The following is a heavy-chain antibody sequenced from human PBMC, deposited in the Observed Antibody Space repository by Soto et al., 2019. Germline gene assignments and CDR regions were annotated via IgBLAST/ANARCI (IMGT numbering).Heavy chain of an antibody. Sequence: SETLSLTCAVYGGSFSGYYWSWIRQPPGKGLEWIGEINHSGSTNYNPSLKSRVTISVDTSKNQFSLKLSSVTAADTAVYYCARVDGWSGYYYGMDVWGQGTTVTVSS. V-gene: IGHV4-34*01. CDR3: ARVDGWSGYYYGMDV. CDR2: INHSGST. J-gene: IGHJ6*02. D-gene: IGHD6-19*01. CDR1: GGSFSGYY.